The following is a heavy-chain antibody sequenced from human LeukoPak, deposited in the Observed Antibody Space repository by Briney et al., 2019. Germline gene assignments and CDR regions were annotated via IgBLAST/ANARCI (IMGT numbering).Heavy chain of an antibody. CDR2: INDGGDT. J-gene: IGHJ6*03. Sequence: SETLSLTCGVSGGSFSGYDWTWVRQPPGKGLEWIGQINDGGDTHYSPSLKSRVTISIATFKKQFSMKMKYVTAADTAVYSCARGLGWKMATLGLFYMDVWGEGTTVTVS. CDR3: ARGLGWKMATLGLFYMDV. CDR1: GGSFSGYD. V-gene: IGHV4-34*01. D-gene: IGHD5-24*01.